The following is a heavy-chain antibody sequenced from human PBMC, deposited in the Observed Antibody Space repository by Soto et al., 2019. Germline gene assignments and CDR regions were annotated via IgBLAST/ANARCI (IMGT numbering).Heavy chain of an antibody. CDR2: ISYDGSNK. Sequence: GGSLRLSFSSSGFTFSSYGMHWVRQAPGRGLEWVAVISYDGSNKFYTDSVKGRFTISRDNSKNTLSLQLNSLRAEDTAVYYCAQDHTSDYEGSGAYWGQGTLVTVSS. V-gene: IGHV3-30*18. J-gene: IGHJ4*02. CDR1: GFTFSSYG. CDR3: AQDHTSDYEGSGAY. D-gene: IGHD5-12*01.